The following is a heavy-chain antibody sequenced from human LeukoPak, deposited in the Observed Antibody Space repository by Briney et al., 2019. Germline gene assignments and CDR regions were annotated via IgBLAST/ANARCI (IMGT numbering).Heavy chain of an antibody. J-gene: IGHJ6*02. CDR1: GGSFSGYY. CDR3: ARLGITGTTTLDYYYGMDV. V-gene: IGHV4-34*01. CDR2: INHSGST. Sequence: PSETLSLTCAVYGGSFSGYYWSWIRQPPGKGLEWIGEINHSGSTNYNPSLKSRVTISVDTSKNQFSLKLSSVTAADTAVYYCARLGITGTTTLDYYYGMDVWGQGTTVIVSS. D-gene: IGHD1-20*01.